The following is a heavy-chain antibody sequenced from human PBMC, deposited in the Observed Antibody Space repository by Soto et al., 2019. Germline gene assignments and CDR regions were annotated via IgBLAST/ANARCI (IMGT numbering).Heavy chain of an antibody. CDR3: VCGGNVFIY. CDR2: LDQDGSER. V-gene: IGHV3-7*01. CDR1: GFTFSTYW. Sequence: EVQLVESGGGLVQPGGSLRLSCAASGFTFSTYWMTWVRQPPGKGLEWVANLDQDGSERYYVDSVRGRFTVSRDNAKNSLYLQMNSLRAEDTAVYYCVCGGNVFIYWGQGTLVTVST. D-gene: IGHD3-16*01. J-gene: IGHJ4*02.